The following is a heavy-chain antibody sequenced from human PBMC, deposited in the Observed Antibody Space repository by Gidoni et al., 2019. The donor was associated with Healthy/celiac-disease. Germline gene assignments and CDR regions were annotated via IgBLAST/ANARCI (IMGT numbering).Heavy chain of an antibody. CDR3: AKSTSVHYYYYYYYMDV. D-gene: IGHD1-1*01. V-gene: IGHV3-23*01. Sequence: EVHLLESGGGLVQPGGSLSISCAASGFTFSRYAMSWVRQAPGTGLEWVSAISGSGGSTYYADSVKGRFTISRDNSKNTLYLQMNSLRAEDTAVYYCAKSTSVHYYYYYYYMDVWGKGTTVTVSS. CDR1: GFTFSRYA. CDR2: ISGSGGST. J-gene: IGHJ6*03.